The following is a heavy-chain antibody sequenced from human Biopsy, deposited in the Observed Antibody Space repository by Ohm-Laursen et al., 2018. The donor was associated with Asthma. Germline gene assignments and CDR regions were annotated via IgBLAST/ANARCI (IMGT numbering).Heavy chain of an antibody. Sequence: ASVKVSCKASGYNFISFAMHWVRQAPGQRLEWMGWVNTGNGDTKYSQKFQGRVTITRDTSASTAYMELRSLRPEDTATYYCARTYYDFLTGQVKDVFGVWGQGTMVTVSS. J-gene: IGHJ3*01. CDR1: GYNFISFA. CDR3: ARTYYDFLTGQVKDVFGV. D-gene: IGHD3-9*01. CDR2: VNTGNGDT. V-gene: IGHV1-3*04.